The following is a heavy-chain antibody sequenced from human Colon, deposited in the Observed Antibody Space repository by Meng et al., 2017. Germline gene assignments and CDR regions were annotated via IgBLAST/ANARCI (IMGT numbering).Heavy chain of an antibody. CDR1: GGSLISSNW. J-gene: IGHJ4*02. CDR2: IYRSGST. V-gene: IGHV4-4*02. Sequence: QVTRQESGPGLAKPSGPRSLTCVVSGGSLISSNWWTWVRQAPGKGLEWIGEIYRSGSTNYNPSLKSRVTISIDTSKNEFSLKLTSVTAADTALYYCARRVQYSSGYYYFDFWGQGTLVTVSS. D-gene: IGHD3-22*01. CDR3: ARRVQYSSGYYYFDF.